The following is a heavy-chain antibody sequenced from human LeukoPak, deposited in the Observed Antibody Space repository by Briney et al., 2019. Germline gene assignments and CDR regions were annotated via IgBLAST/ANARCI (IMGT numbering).Heavy chain of an antibody. CDR3: ARAGYSSSWYDY. J-gene: IGHJ4*02. Sequence: PGGSLRLSCAASGFTFSSYEMNWVRQAPGKGLEWVSYIRSSGSTIYYADSVKGRFTISRENAKNSLYLQMNSLRAEDTAVYYCARAGYSSSWYDYWGQGTLVTVSS. CDR1: GFTFSSYE. V-gene: IGHV3-48*03. D-gene: IGHD6-13*01. CDR2: IRSSGSTI.